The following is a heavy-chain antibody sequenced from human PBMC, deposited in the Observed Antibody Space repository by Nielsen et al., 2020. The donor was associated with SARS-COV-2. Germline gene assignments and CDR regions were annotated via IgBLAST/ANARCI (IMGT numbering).Heavy chain of an antibody. Sequence: SETLSLTCTVSSGSISNYYWSWIRQPPGKGLEWIGYIYYSGTTNYSPSLKSRVTISVDTSKNQFSLKLRSVTAADTAVYYCAREYSSSPGAFDIWGQGTMVTVSS. CDR1: SGSISNYY. J-gene: IGHJ3*02. D-gene: IGHD6-6*01. V-gene: IGHV4-59*01. CDR3: AREYSSSPGAFDI. CDR2: IYYSGTT.